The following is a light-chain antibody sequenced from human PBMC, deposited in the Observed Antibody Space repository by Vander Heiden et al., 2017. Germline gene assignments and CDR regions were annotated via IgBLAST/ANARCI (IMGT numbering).Light chain of an antibody. CDR1: QSISTW. CDR2: GAS. J-gene: IGKJ1*01. Sequence: DIQMTQSPSTLSASVGDRVTITCRASQSISTWLAWYQQKPGKAPKFLIYGASSLETGVPSRFSGSGSGTEFTLTISSLQPDDFATYYCQNYNSYPLTFGQGTKVEIK. CDR3: QNYNSYPLT. V-gene: IGKV1-5*03.